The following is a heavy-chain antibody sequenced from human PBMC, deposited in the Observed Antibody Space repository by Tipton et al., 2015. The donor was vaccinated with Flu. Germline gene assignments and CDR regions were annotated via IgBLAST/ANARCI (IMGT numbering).Heavy chain of an antibody. J-gene: IGHJ3*02. Sequence: QVQLVQSGAEVKKPGASVKVSCKASGYTFTGYYVLWVRQAPGQGLECVGRINPNTGGTNYAQKFQGRVTMTRDTAISTAYMEVTGLTYDDTAVYYCARGVDDSGDAFDIWGQGTMVTVSS. CDR2: INPNTGGT. D-gene: IGHD4/OR15-4a*01. CDR1: GYTFTGYY. CDR3: ARGVDDSGDAFDI. V-gene: IGHV1-2*06.